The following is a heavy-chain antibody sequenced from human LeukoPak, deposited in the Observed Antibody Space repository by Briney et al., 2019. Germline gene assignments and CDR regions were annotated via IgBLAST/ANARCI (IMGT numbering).Heavy chain of an antibody. Sequence: SETLSLTCTVSGGSISTFYWSWIRQPPGKGLEWIGYISYSGGTNYNPSLKSRVSISVDTSKNQFSLKLPSVTAADTAVYYCARARESDQWGQGTLVTVSA. CDR3: ARARESDQ. J-gene: IGHJ4*02. CDR2: ISYSGGT. CDR1: GGSISTFY. D-gene: IGHD3-10*01. V-gene: IGHV4-59*01.